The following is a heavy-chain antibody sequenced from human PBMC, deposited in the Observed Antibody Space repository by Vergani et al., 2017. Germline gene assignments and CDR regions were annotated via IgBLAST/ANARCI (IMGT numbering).Heavy chain of an antibody. CDR2: IYTSGST. D-gene: IGHD7-27*01. V-gene: IGHV4-61*02. J-gene: IGHJ4*02. CDR3: ARSPNWGIDD. Sequence: QVQLQESGPGLVKPSQTLSLTCTVSGGSISSGSYYWSWIRQPAGKGLEWIGRIYTSGSTNYNPSLKSRVTISVDTSKNQFSLKLSSVTAADTAVYYCARSPNWGIDDWGQGTLVTVSS. CDR1: GGSISSGSYY.